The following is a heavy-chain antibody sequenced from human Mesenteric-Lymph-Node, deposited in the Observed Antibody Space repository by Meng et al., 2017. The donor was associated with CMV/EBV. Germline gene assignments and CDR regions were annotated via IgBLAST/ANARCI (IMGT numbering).Heavy chain of an antibody. CDR3: ARDTGAASADY. J-gene: IGHJ4*02. V-gene: IGHV3-48*03. Sequence: GGPLRLSCAASGFRLSYYELNWVRQAPGKGLERVAFVSHGGSPVYYPDSVKGRFFISRDDAKSSLFLQMNSLRVDDTAIYYCARDTGAASADYWGQGILVTVSS. CDR1: GFRLSYYE. D-gene: IGHD6-13*01. CDR2: VSHGGSPV.